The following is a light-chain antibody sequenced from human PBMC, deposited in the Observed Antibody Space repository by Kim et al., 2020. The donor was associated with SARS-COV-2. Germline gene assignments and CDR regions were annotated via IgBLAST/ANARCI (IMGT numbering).Light chain of an antibody. J-gene: IGKJ4*01. V-gene: IGKV1-5*03. CDR1: QPVESW. Sequence: ASRGDTVAITCRARQPVESWFGWDQFRPREAPKLLIYKASALESWVRSKFTARGFGTNITLTINNLQPGDSATYYCQKYKSYRPLTFGGGTKLEI. CDR2: KAS. CDR3: QKYKSYRPLT.